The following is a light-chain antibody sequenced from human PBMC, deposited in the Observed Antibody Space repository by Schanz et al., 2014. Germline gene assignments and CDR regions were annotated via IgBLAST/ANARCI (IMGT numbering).Light chain of an antibody. V-gene: IGKV1-33*01. Sequence: DIQVTQSPSSLSASVGDRVTITCRTSHSITTYLNWYQHKPGKAPKLLISGASNLETGVPSRFSGGGYGTDFTLTISSLQPEDFATYYCQQYNSYPLTFGGGTKVEIK. CDR1: HSITTY. CDR2: GAS. J-gene: IGKJ4*01. CDR3: QQYNSYPLT.